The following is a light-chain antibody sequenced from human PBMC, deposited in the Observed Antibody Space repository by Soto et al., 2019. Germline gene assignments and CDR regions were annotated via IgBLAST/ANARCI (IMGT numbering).Light chain of an antibody. CDR2: EVS. V-gene: IGLV2-23*02. J-gene: IGLJ2*01. CDR3: CSYGGYANVV. Sequence: QSALTQPASVSGSPGQSITISCTGTIIDLGNYNLVSWCQQHPGKAPKLMIFEVSKRPSGVSDRFSGSKSGNTASLTISGLQAEDEADYYCCSYGGYANVVFGGGTKLTVL. CDR1: IIDLGNYNL.